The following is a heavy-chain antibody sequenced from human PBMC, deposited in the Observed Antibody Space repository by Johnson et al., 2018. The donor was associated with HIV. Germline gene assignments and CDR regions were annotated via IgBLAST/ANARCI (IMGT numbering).Heavy chain of an antibody. Sequence: VQLVESGGGLVQPGGSLKLSCAASGFTFSGSAMHWGRQASGKGLEWVANIKQDGSEKYYVDAVKGRFTNSKDNAKNPLSLQMNTVRAEDTAVYYCARDGNAGYCTNGVCYNDAYDIWGQGVMVTVSS. J-gene: IGHJ3*02. V-gene: IGHV3-7*01. CDR2: IKQDGSEK. D-gene: IGHD2-8*01. CDR1: GFTFSGSA. CDR3: ARDGNAGYCTNGVCYNDAYDI.